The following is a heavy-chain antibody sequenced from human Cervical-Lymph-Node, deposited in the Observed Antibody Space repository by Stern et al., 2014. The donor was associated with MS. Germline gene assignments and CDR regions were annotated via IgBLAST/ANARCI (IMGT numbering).Heavy chain of an antibody. J-gene: IGHJ4*02. Sequence: EVQLVESGGGVIQPGGSLRLSWTASGFTVSRYYMTWVRQAPGKGLEWVSLLTNVETTFYTDSVKGRFTISRDDAKNTVYLHMTSLRAEDTAMYYCARDTSSPERSDWWGQGTLVTVSS. D-gene: IGHD1-1*01. CDR2: LTNVETT. CDR3: ARDTSSPERSDW. V-gene: IGHV3-53*01. CDR1: GFTVSRYY.